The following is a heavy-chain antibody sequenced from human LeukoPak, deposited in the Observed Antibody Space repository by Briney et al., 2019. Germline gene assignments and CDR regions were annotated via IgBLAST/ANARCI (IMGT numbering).Heavy chain of an antibody. V-gene: IGHV3-23*01. CDR3: AKSVVGYCSGGSCYLFDY. CDR2: ISGSGGST. CDR1: GSTFSSYA. J-gene: IGHJ4*02. Sequence: GGSLRLSCAASGSTFSSYAMSWVRQAPGKGLEWVSAISGSGGSTYYADSVKGRFTISRDNSKNTLYLQMNSLRAGDTAVYYCAKSVVGYCSGGSCYLFDYWGQGTLVTVSS. D-gene: IGHD2-15*01.